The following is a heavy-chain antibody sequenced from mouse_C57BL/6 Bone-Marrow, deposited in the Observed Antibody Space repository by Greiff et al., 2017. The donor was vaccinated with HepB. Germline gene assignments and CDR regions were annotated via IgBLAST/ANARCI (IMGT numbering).Heavy chain of an antibody. CDR1: GFTFSSYG. D-gene: IGHD1-1*01. CDR2: ISSGGSYT. J-gene: IGHJ1*03. CDR3: ARHKVTTVVARERYFDV. V-gene: IGHV5-6*02. Sequence: DVKLVESGGDLVKPGGSLKLSCAASGFTFSSYGMSWVRQTPDKRLEWVATISSGGSYTYYPDSVKGRFTISRDNAKNTLYLQMSSLKSEDTAVYCCARHKVTTVVARERYFDVWGTGTTVTVSS.